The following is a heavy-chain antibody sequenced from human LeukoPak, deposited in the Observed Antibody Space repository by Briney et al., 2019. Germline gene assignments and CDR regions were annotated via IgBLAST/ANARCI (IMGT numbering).Heavy chain of an antibody. CDR3: ARIYYGSGSYYFVDY. J-gene: IGHJ4*02. D-gene: IGHD3-10*01. CDR1: GYTFTDYY. V-gene: IGHV1-8*02. CDR2: MNPKRGDT. Sequence: ASVKVSCKASGYTFTDYYIHWVRQAPGQGLEWMAWMNPKRGDTSYAQKFQGRVTMTRNTSISTAYMELSSLRSEDTAVYYCARIYYGSGSYYFVDYWGQGTLVTVSS.